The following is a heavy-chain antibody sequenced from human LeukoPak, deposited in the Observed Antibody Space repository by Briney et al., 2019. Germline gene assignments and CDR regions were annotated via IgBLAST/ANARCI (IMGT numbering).Heavy chain of an antibody. D-gene: IGHD3-9*01. J-gene: IGHJ4*02. CDR2: ISAYNGNT. Sequence: GASVKVSCKASGYTFTSYGISWVRQAPGQGLEWMGWISAYNGNTNYAQKLQGRVTMTTDTSTSTAYMELRGLRSDDTAVYYCARDSPLYDILTGYYPWYFDYWGQGTLVTVSS. CDR1: GYTFTSYG. CDR3: ARDSPLYDILTGYYPWYFDY. V-gene: IGHV1-18*04.